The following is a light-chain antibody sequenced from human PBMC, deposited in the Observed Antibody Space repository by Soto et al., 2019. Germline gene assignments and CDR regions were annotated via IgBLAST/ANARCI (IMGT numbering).Light chain of an antibody. CDR3: QQSYSNPYI. J-gene: IGKJ2*01. CDR2: AAS. V-gene: IGKV1-39*01. Sequence: DIQMTQSPSSLSASVGDRVTITCLASQSISSYLNWYQQKLGTAPKLLIYAASSLQSGVSSRFSGSGSGTDFTLTISSLQPEDFAIYYCQQSYSNPYIFGQGTKLEIK. CDR1: QSISSY.